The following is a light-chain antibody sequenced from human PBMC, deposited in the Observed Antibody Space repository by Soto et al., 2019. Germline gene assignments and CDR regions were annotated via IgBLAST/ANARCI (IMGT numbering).Light chain of an antibody. CDR3: QQCDNLPLT. Sequence: DIQMNQSLSSLSASVGDRVTITCQANQDINNSLNWYQQRPGEAPKLLIYDASILEAGVTSRFSGSGFGTTFTLTISSLQPEDFATYYWQQCDNLPLTFGGGTKVELK. CDR2: DAS. J-gene: IGKJ4*01. CDR1: QDINNS. V-gene: IGKV1-33*01.